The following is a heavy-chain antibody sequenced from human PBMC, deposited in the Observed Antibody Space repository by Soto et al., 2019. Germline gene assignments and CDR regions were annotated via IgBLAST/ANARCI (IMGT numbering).Heavy chain of an antibody. CDR2: ISGGGSST. Sequence: GGSLGLSCAASLFTFSNYAMSWVRQAPGKGLEWVSAISGGGSSTSYPSSVRGRFTISRDNSRNTLYLQMYSLRAEDTAVYYCAKDISMVRGVIVTPSPFDFWGQGTLVTVS. J-gene: IGHJ4*02. V-gene: IGHV3-23*01. CDR1: LFTFSNYA. CDR3: AKDISMVRGVIVTPSPFDF. D-gene: IGHD3-10*01.